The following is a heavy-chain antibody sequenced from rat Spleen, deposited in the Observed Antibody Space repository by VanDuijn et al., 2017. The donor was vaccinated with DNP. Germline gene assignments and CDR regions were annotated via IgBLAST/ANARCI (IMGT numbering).Heavy chain of an antibody. V-gene: IGHV2-63*01. D-gene: IGHD4-3*01. J-gene: IGHJ2*01. CDR3: TRDREFGPDY. CDR1: GFSLTSYN. CDR2: MRYNGDT. Sequence: QVQLKESGPGLVQPSQTLSLTCSVAGFSLTSYNVHWIRQPPGKGLEWMGRMRYNGDTSYNLALKSRLSISRDTSKNQVFLKMNSLQTDDTGTYYCTRDREFGPDYWGQGVMVTVSS.